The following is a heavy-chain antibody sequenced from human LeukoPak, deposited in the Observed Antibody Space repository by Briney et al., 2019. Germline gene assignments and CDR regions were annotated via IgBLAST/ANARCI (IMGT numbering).Heavy chain of an antibody. Sequence: SETLSLTCTVSGGSISSSSYYWGWIRQPPGKGLEWIGSIYYSGSTCYNPSLKSRVTISVDTSKNQFSRKLSSVTAANTAVYYCARIMTDTYYYYYYMDVWGKGTTVTVSS. CDR2: IYYSGST. CDR3: ARIMTDTYYYYYYMDV. V-gene: IGHV4-39*01. CDR1: GGSISSSSYY. D-gene: IGHD3-16*01. J-gene: IGHJ6*03.